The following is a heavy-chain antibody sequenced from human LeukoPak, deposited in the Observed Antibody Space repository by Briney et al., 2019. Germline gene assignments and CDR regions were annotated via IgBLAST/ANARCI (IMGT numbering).Heavy chain of an antibody. CDR1: GSTLSKLS. D-gene: IGHD2/OR15-2a*01. CDR2: FDPEDNAT. V-gene: IGHV1-24*01. J-gene: IGHJ4*02. Sequence: ASVKVSCEVSGSTLSKLSVHWVRQAPGKGLEWMGGFDPEDNATIYAQKFQGRVAMSEDTSIDTTFMELSSLTSDDTAIYYCDFHRLSFLNYFESWGQGTLVTVSS. CDR3: DFHRLSFLNYFES.